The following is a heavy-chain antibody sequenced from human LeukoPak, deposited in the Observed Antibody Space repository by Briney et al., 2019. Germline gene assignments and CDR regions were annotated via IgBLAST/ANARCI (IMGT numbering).Heavy chain of an antibody. CDR3: SRSFMVRGVIKGVDY. J-gene: IGHJ4*02. CDR1: GFSLSTTGMC. CDR2: IDWDDDK. Sequence: SGPALVKPTQTLTLTCTISGFSLSTTGMCVSWIRQPPGKALEWLARIDWDDDKYYSTSLKTRLTISRDTSKNQVVLTMTNMDPVDTATYYCSRSFMVRGVIKGVDYWGQGTLVTVSS. V-gene: IGHV2-70*11. D-gene: IGHD3-10*01.